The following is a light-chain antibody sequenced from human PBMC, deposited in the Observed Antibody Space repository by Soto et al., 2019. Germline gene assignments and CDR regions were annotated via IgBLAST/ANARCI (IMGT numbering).Light chain of an antibody. J-gene: IGKJ2*01. V-gene: IGKV2-24*01. CDR2: MIS. Sequence: DFVMTQTPLSSPVTLGQPASISCRSSQSLVHSDGNTYLSWLHQRPGQPPRLLIYMISIRFSGVPNRFSGSGAGTDFTLKISRVESADVGVYYCMQATQPYTFGQGTKLEIK. CDR1: QSLVHSDGNTY. CDR3: MQATQPYT.